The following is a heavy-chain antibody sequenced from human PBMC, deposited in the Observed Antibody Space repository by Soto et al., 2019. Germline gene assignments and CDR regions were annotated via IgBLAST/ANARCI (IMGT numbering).Heavy chain of an antibody. J-gene: IGHJ6*02. D-gene: IGHD3-10*01. CDR2: INHSGLT. CDR1: GGSFSGYY. V-gene: IGHV4-59*08. CDR3: ARQGFGQLHGLVDV. Sequence: SETLSLTCAVYGGSFSGYYWTWFRQPPGKGLEWIGYINHSGLTSYNPSLKSRVTMSVDTSKNHFSLKVNSVTAADTALYYCARQGFGQLHGLVDVWGPGTTVTVSS.